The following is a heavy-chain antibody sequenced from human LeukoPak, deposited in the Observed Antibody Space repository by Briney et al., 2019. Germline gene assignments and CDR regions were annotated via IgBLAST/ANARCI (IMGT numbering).Heavy chain of an antibody. CDR2: IYYSGST. J-gene: IGHJ4*02. CDR1: GGSISSYY. V-gene: IGHV4-59*01. Sequence: NPSETLSLTCTVSGGSISSYYWSWIRQPPGKGLEWIGYIYYSGSTNYNPSLKSRVTISVDTSKNQFSLKLSSVTAADTAVYYCAREEYGSGRAIDYWGQGTLVTVSS. CDR3: AREEYGSGRAIDY. D-gene: IGHD3-10*01.